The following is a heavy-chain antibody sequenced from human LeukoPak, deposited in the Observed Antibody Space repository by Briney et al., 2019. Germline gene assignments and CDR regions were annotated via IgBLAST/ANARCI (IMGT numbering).Heavy chain of an antibody. CDR1: GFTFSTYW. J-gene: IGHJ4*02. CDR3: ARDSAGNDY. D-gene: IGHD6-13*01. Sequence: GESLRLSCAASGFTFSTYWMSWVRQAPGKGLEWVANIKQDGSEKYYVDSVKGRFTISRDNAKNSLYLQMNSLRAEDTAMYYCARDSAGNDYWGQGTLVTVSS. CDR2: IKQDGSEK. V-gene: IGHV3-7*01.